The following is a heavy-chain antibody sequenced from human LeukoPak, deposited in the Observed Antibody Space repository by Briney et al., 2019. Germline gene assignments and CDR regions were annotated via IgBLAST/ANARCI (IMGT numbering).Heavy chain of an antibody. Sequence: ASVKVSCKASGYTFTSYYMQWVRQAPGQVLEWMGIINPSSGTTDYAQQFQGRVTMTTDTSTSTAYMELRSLRSDDTAVYYCARDQSWFGELSLDYWGQGTLVTVSS. J-gene: IGHJ4*02. D-gene: IGHD3-10*01. CDR2: INPSSGTT. V-gene: IGHV1-46*01. CDR1: GYTFTSYY. CDR3: ARDQSWFGELSLDY.